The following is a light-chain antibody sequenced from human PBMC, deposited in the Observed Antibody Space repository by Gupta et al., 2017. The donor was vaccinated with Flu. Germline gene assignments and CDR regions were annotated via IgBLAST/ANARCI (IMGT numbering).Light chain of an antibody. J-gene: IGKJ4*01. V-gene: IGKV3-20*01. Sequence: IVLTPSPGTLSLSPGKRATLYCRASQSVSSSYLAWYQQKPGQAPRLLIYGASSRATGIPYRFSGSGSGTDFALTISSLEPEDFAVYYCQQYDSSSRTFGEGTKVEIK. CDR2: GAS. CDR3: QQYDSSSRT. CDR1: QSVSSSY.